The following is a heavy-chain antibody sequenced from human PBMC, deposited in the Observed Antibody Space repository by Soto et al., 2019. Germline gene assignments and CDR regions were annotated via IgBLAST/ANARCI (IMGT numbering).Heavy chain of an antibody. V-gene: IGHV3-33*01. CDR2: IWFDESRK. Sequence: QVQLVESGGGVVQPGKSLRLSCDVSGFPLTDYGMHWVRQAPGKGLEWVAGIWFDESRKYYADSVKGRFTISRDTSKNTVYLQMNSLRVEDTAVYYCARERGSSYFDYWGQGTLVTVSS. CDR1: GFPLTDYG. D-gene: IGHD1-26*01. CDR3: ARERGSSYFDY. J-gene: IGHJ4*02.